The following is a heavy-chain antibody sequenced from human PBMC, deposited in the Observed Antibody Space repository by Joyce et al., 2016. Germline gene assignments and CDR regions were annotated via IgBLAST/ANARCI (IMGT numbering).Heavy chain of an antibody. D-gene: IGHD3-22*01. V-gene: IGHV5-51*01. CDR1: GYSFSLYW. CDR3: ARRLHYFDSSGQFQGSDAFDI. J-gene: IGHJ3*02. Sequence: EVQLVQSGAEVKKPGESLKISCKGSGYSFSLYWIGWVRQLPGKGLEWMGSIYPGDSYTRYSPSFQGQVTISADKSISTAYLQWRSLKASDTAMYYCARRLHYFDSSGQFQGSDAFDIWGQGTMVTVSS. CDR2: IYPGDSYT.